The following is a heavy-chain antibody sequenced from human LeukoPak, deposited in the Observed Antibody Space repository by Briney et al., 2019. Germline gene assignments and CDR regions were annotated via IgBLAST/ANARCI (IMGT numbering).Heavy chain of an antibody. D-gene: IGHD5-12*01. V-gene: IGHV4-30-4*01. CDR2: ISSSGTT. Sequence: SQTLSLTCTVSSGSISSGDYYWSWIRQPPGKGLEWIGYISSSGTTYYNPSLRSRITISVDSSKSQFSLNLSSVTASDTAVYYCAGVGNGGYGGFDYWGQGTLVTVSS. CDR3: AGVGNGGYGGFDY. CDR1: SGSISSGDYY. J-gene: IGHJ4*02.